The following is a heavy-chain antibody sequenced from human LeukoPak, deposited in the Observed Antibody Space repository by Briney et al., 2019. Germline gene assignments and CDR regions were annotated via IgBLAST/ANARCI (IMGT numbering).Heavy chain of an antibody. Sequence: GESLKISCKGSGYSFTSYWIGWVRQMPGKGLEWMGIIYPGDSDTRYSPSFQGQVTISADKSISTAYLQWSSLKASDTAMYYCARSSDMYYYGLDDAFDIWGQGTMVTVSS. CDR3: ARSSDMYYYGLDDAFDI. J-gene: IGHJ3*02. CDR2: IYPGDSDT. D-gene: IGHD3-10*01. CDR1: GYSFTSYW. V-gene: IGHV5-51*01.